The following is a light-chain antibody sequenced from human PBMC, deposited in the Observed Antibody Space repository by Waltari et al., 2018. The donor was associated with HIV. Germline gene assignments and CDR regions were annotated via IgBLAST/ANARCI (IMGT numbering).Light chain of an antibody. CDR2: QDS. J-gene: IGLJ3*02. CDR1: GLGHTY. CDR3: QAWDSGTVV. V-gene: IGLV3-1*01. Sequence: SYELTQSPSLAVSSGQTPTIPFSGTGLGHTYFSLYQQRSGQSPLVVFFQDSQRPSGIPERFSGSNSGNTATLTITEAQPLDEAQYSCQAWDSGTVVFGGGTNLSVL.